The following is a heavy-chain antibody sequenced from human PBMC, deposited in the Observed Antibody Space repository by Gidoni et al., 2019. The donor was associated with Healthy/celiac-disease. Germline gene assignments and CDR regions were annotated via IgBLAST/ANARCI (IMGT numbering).Heavy chain of an antibody. D-gene: IGHD3-22*01. V-gene: IGHV1-69*01. CDR1: GGTFSSYA. Sequence: QVQLVQSGAAVKKPGSSVKVSCKASGGTFSSYAISWVRQAPGHGLEWMGGIIPIFGTANYAQKFQGRVTITADESTSTAYMELSSLRSEDTAVYYCARDRGYYDSSGYPYIDWGQGTLVTVSS. CDR2: IIPIFGTA. CDR3: ARDRGYYDSSGYPYID. J-gene: IGHJ4*02.